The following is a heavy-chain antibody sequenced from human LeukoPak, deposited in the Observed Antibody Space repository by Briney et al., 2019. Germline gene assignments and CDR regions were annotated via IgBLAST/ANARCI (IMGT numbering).Heavy chain of an antibody. CDR3: ANGYGGYDQPFDY. D-gene: IGHD5-12*01. CDR2: ISGSGGST. Sequence: PGGSLRLSCAASGFTFSSYAMSWVRQAPGKGLEWVSAISGSGGSTYYADSVKGRFTISRDNSKNTLYLQMNSLRAEDTAVYYCANGYGGYDQPFDYWGQGTLVTVSS. V-gene: IGHV3-23*01. CDR1: GFTFSSYA. J-gene: IGHJ4*02.